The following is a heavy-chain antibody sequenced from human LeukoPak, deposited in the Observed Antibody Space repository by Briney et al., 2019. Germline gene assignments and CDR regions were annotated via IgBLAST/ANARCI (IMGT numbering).Heavy chain of an antibody. CDR3: AGAGFYYYGLDV. V-gene: IGHV1-2*02. CDR2: INPNSGGT. Sequence: ASVKVSCKASGYTFTGYYMHWVRQAPGQGLEWMGWINPNSGGTNYAQKFQGRVTMTRDTSISTAHMELSRLRSDDTAVYYCAGAGFYYYGLDVWGQGTTVTVSS. CDR1: GYTFTGYY. J-gene: IGHJ6*02.